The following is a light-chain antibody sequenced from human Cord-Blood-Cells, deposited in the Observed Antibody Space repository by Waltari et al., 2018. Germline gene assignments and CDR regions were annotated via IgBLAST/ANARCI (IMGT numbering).Light chain of an antibody. CDR1: QSISSW. V-gene: IGKV1-5*03. CDR2: KAS. J-gene: IGKJ5*01. Sequence: DIQMTQSPSTLSSSLGDRVTITCRASQSISSWLAWYQQKPWKAPKLLIYKASSLESGVPSRFSGSECGTEVTLTISSLQPDDFATYYCQQYNSYSITFGQGTRLEIK. CDR3: QQYNSYSIT.